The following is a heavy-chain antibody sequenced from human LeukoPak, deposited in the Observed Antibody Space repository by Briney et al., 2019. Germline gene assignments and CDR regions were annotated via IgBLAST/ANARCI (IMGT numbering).Heavy chain of an antibody. CDR3: ARAAQVTGRPNLGGHFDY. Sequence: PGGSLRLSCAASGFTFSSYAMSWVRQAPGKGLEWVSAISGSGGSTYYADSVKGRFTISRDNNENTLYLQMNSLRVEDTAVYYCARAAQVTGRPNLGGHFDYWGQGTLVTVSS. D-gene: IGHD6-6*01. CDR2: ISGSGGST. J-gene: IGHJ4*02. CDR1: GFTFSSYA. V-gene: IGHV3-23*01.